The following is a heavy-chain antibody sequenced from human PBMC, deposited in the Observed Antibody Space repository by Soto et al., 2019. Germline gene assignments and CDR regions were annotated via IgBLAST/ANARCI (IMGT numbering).Heavy chain of an antibody. CDR2: ISGSGGST. CDR1: GFTFSSYA. Sequence: EVQLLESGGGLVQPGGSLRLSCAASGFTFSSYAMSWVRQAPGKGLEWVSAISGSGGSTYYADSVKGRFTISRDNSKNTLYLQMNRLRAEYTAVYYCAKDLFQWLGNSFDYWGQGTLVTVSS. CDR3: AKDLFQWLGNSFDY. V-gene: IGHV3-23*01. D-gene: IGHD6-19*01. J-gene: IGHJ4*02.